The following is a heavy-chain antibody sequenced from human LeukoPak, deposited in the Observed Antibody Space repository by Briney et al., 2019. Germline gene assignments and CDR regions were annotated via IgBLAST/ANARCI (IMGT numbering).Heavy chain of an antibody. J-gene: IGHJ4*02. V-gene: IGHV4-59*08. CDR2: IYYSGNT. D-gene: IGHD3-3*02. CDR3: ARHLRSFPDY. Sequence: SETLSLTCSVSGGSISGYYWSWIRQPPGKGLEWIGYIYYSGNTNYNPSLKSRVTISVDTSKNQFSLKLNSVTAADTAVYYCARHLRSFPDYWGQGTLVTVSS. CDR1: GGSISGYY.